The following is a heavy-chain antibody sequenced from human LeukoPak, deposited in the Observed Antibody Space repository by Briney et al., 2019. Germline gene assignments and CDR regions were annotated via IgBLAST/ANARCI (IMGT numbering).Heavy chain of an antibody. CDR1: GGSISSSNHY. V-gene: IGHV4-39*01. CDR2: IYYSGST. D-gene: IGHD6-19*01. Sequence: SETLSLTCTVPGGSISSSNHYWGWIRQPPGKGLEWIWNIYYSGSTYYKPSLKTRVTISVDTSKNQFSLKLTSVTAADTAVYYCARHASVDGNWPRPLDYWGQGSLVTVSS. CDR3: ARHASVDGNWPRPLDY. J-gene: IGHJ4*02.